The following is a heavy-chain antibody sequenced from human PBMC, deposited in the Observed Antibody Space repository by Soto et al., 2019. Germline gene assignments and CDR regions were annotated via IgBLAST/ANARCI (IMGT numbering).Heavy chain of an antibody. V-gene: IGHV5-10-1*01. CDR3: ARHSVAGTITVPFDY. D-gene: IGHD6-19*01. CDR2: IDPSDSYT. CDR1: GYSFTSYW. Sequence: PGESLKISCKGSGYSFTSYWISWVRQMPGKGLEWMGRIDPSDSYTNYSPSFQGHVTISADKSISTAYLQWSSLKASDTAMYYCARHSVAGTITVPFDYWGQGTLVTVSS. J-gene: IGHJ4*02.